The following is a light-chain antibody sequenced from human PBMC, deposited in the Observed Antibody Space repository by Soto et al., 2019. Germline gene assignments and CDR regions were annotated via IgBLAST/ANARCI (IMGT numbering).Light chain of an antibody. V-gene: IGKV4-1*01. Sequence: DIVMTQSPDSLAVSLGERATINCKSSQSGLYSSTNKNYLAWYQQKPGQPPKLLIYWASTRESGVPDRFSGSGSGTDFTLTISSLQAEDVAVYYCQQYYSTPQTFGQGTRLEIK. CDR3: QQYYSTPQT. CDR2: WAS. CDR1: QSGLYSSTNKNY. J-gene: IGKJ5*01.